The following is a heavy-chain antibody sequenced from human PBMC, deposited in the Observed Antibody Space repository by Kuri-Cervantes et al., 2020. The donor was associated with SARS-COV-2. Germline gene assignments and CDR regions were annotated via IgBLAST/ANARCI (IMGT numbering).Heavy chain of an antibody. CDR2: IYYSGST. CDR3: ARPTTVTTEAMDV. J-gene: IGHJ6*02. D-gene: IGHD4-11*01. V-gene: IGHV4-59*01. CDR1: GGSISSYY. Sequence: SETLSLTCTVSGGSISSYYWSWIRQPPGKGLEWIGYIYYSGSTNYNPSLKSRVTISVDTSKNQFSLKLSSVTAADTAVYYCARPTTVTTEAMDVWGQGTTVTVSS.